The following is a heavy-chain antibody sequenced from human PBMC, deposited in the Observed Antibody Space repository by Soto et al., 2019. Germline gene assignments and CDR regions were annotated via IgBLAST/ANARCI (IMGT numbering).Heavy chain of an antibody. Sequence: KTSETLSLTCAVSGGSISSSNWWSWVRQPPGKGLEWIREIYHSGSTNYNPSLKSRVTISVDKSKNQFSLKLSSVTAADTAVYYCARSESNDYVWGSYDHSFDYWGQGTLVTVSS. V-gene: IGHV4-4*02. CDR3: ARSESNDYVWGSYDHSFDY. J-gene: IGHJ4*02. CDR2: IYHSGST. CDR1: GGSISSSNW. D-gene: IGHD3-16*01.